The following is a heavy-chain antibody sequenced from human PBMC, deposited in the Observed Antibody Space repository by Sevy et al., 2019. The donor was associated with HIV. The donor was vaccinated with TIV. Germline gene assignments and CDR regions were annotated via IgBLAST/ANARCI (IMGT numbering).Heavy chain of an antibody. V-gene: IGHV3-23*01. D-gene: IGHD3-10*01. CDR3: ARRPDLGSVIRTGVMDV. Sequence: GGSLRLSCAASGFTFNTHAMNWVRQAPGKGLQWVSVISDSGGSTYYADSVQGRFTISRDNSKDTMYLQVNSLRAEDTAVYYCARRPDLGSVIRTGVMDVWGQGTTVTVSS. J-gene: IGHJ6*02. CDR1: GFTFNTHA. CDR2: ISDSGGST.